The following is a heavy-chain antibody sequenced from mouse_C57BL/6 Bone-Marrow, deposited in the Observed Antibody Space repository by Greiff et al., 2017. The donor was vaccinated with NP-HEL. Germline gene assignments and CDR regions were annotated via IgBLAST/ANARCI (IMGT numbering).Heavy chain of an antibody. CDR2: IRSKSNNYAT. CDR1: GFSFTTYA. J-gene: IGHJ4*01. D-gene: IGHD1-1*01. CDR3: ERHHYYGSSPYAMDY. V-gene: IGHV10-1*01. Sequence: EVMLVESGGGLVQPKGSLKLSCAASGFSFTTYAMNWVRQAPGKGLEWVARIRSKSNNYATYYADSVKDRFTISRDDSESMLYLQMNNLKTEDTAMYYCERHHYYGSSPYAMDYWGQGTSVTVSS.